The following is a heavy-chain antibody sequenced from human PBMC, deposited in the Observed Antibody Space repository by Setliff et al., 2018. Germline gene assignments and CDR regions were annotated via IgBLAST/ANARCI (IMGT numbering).Heavy chain of an antibody. CDR3: ANDVSPPGTHGWHHDVLDI. CDR2: ISASGRST. CDR1: GFNFSNYA. V-gene: IGHV3-23*01. D-gene: IGHD6-19*01. Sequence: GGSLRLSCAASGFNFSNYAMSWVRQAPGKGLEWVSAISASGRSTYSADSVKGRFTISRDYSKNTRSLQMNSLRADDTAVYYCANDVSPPGTHGWHHDVLDIWGQGTMVTVSS. J-gene: IGHJ3*02.